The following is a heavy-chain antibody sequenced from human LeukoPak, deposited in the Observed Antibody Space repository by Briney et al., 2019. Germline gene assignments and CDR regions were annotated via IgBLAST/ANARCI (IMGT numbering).Heavy chain of an antibody. D-gene: IGHD4-17*01. J-gene: IGHJ4*02. CDR2: INGYGSDT. CDR3: ARDDGDYYFDS. V-gene: IGHV3-74*01. Sequence: PGGSLRLSCAASGFTFSNYWMRWVRQAPGEGLVWVSRINGYGSDTNYADSVKGRFTISRDNAKNTLYLQMNSLRAEDTAVYYCARDDGDYYFDSWGQGTLVTVSS. CDR1: GFTFSNYW.